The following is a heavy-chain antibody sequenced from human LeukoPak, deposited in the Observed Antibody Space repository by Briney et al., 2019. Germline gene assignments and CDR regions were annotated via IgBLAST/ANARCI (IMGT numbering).Heavy chain of an antibody. Sequence: GGSLRLSCAASELTFSDYYMSWIRQAPGKGLEWVSSISSSSSYIYYADSVKGRFTISRDNAKNSLYLQMNSLRAEDTAVYYCARGDGSYFDYWGQGTLVTVSS. V-gene: IGHV3-11*06. CDR2: ISSSSSYI. D-gene: IGHD1-26*01. CDR1: ELTFSDYY. CDR3: ARGDGSYFDY. J-gene: IGHJ4*02.